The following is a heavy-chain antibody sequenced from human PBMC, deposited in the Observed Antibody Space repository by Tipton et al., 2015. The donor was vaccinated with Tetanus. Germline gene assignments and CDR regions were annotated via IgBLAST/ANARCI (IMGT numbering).Heavy chain of an antibody. J-gene: IGHJ4*02. CDR3: ARHYNYPAIFDF. V-gene: IGHV4-59*01. CDR1: GASISSYY. D-gene: IGHD1-1*01. CDR2: ISNSGVT. Sequence: SLTCTVTGASISSYYWSWIRQPPGKGLEWVGYISNSGVTNYNPSLKSRVTISLDTSKNQFSLRLSAVTAADTAVYFCARHYNYPAIFDFWGQGTLVTVSS.